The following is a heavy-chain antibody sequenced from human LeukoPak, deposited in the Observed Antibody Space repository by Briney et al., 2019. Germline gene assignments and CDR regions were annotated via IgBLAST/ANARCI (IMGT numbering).Heavy chain of an antibody. CDR1: GLPLSRSR. V-gene: IGHV3-21*01. Sequence: PGPSMLLPCAASGLPLSRSRMKWVHQDPGKGLEWVSSISSSSSYIYYADSVKGRFTISRDNAKNSLYLQMNSLRAEDTAVYYCARDGTWTWGQGTLVTVSS. D-gene: IGHD1-1*01. CDR2: ISSSSSYI. J-gene: IGHJ5*02. CDR3: ARDGTWT.